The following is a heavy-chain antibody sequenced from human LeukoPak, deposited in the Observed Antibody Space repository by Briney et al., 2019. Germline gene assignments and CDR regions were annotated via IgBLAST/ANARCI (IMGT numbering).Heavy chain of an antibody. CDR1: GGSISSSSYY. Sequence: SETLSLTCTVSGGSISSSSYYWGWIRQPPGKGLEWIGSIYYSGSTYYNPSLKSRVTISVDKSKNQFSLKLSSVTAADTAVYYCAREGSSSSEGMNYWGQGTLVTVSS. J-gene: IGHJ4*02. CDR3: AREGSSSSEGMNY. V-gene: IGHV4-39*07. D-gene: IGHD6-6*01. CDR2: IYYSGST.